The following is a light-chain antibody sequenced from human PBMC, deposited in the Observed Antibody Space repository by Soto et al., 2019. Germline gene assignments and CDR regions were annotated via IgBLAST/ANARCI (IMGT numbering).Light chain of an antibody. Sequence: DIVMTQSPDSLAVSLGERATINCKSSQSVLYSSNNKNCLAWYQQKPGQPPKLLIYWASTRESGVPDRFSGSGSGTDFTLTISSLQAEDVAVYYCQQYYSTPTWTFGQGTKVDIK. CDR1: QSVLYSSNNKNC. CDR2: WAS. J-gene: IGKJ1*01. V-gene: IGKV4-1*01. CDR3: QQYYSTPTWT.